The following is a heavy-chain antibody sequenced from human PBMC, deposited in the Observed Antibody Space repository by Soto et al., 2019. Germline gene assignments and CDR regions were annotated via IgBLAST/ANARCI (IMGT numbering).Heavy chain of an antibody. CDR3: TRQSARWEDWFDP. CDR2: IKDKPNNYAT. D-gene: IGHD1-26*01. V-gene: IGHV3-73*02. Sequence: EAQLVESGGGLVQPGRSLKLSCAASGFTFSASGIHWVRQAPGKGLEWVAHIKDKPNNYATEYAASVKGRFTISRDDSMNMAFLQMNNLKTEDTAVYFCTRQSARWEDWFDPWGQGTLVTVSS. J-gene: IGHJ5*02. CDR1: GFTFSASG.